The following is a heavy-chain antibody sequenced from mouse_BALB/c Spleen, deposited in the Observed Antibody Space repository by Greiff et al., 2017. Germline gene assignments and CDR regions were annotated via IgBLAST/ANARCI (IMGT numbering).Heavy chain of an antibody. CDR3: ARDGYAMDY. CDR1: GFSLTGYG. V-gene: IGHV2-6-7*01. Sequence: QVQLKESGPGLVAPSQSLSITCPVSGFSLTGYGVNWVRQPPGKGLEWLGMIWGDGSTDYNSALNSRLSISKDNSKSQVFLKMNSLQTDDTARYYCARDGYAMDYWGQGTSVTVSS. J-gene: IGHJ4*01. CDR2: IWGDGST.